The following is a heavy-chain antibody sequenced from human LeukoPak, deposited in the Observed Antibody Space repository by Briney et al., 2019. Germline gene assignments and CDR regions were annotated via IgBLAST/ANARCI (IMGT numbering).Heavy chain of an antibody. CDR2: IYHSGST. Sequence: PSGTLSPTCAVSGGSIKSNNWWSWVRQPPGKGLEWIGEIYHSGSTNYNPSLESRVTVSVDKSKNQFSLDLSSVTAADTAVYYCARSRSGYSYDHAAFEIWGQGTMVTVSS. D-gene: IGHD5-18*01. V-gene: IGHV4-4*02. CDR1: GGSIKSNNW. CDR3: ARSRSGYSYDHAAFEI. J-gene: IGHJ3*02.